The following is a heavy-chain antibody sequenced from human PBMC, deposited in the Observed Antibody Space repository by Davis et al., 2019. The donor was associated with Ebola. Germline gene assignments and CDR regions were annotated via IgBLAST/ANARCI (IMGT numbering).Heavy chain of an antibody. V-gene: IGHV4-34*01. CDR2: INHSGST. Sequence: SETLSLTCAVYSGSFSGYYWTWIRQSPGKGLEWIGEINHSGSTNYNPSLKSRVTISVDTSKNQFSLKLSSVTAADTAVYYCARARLDIVLMVYASEGLDYWGQGTLVTVSS. CDR1: SGSFSGYY. J-gene: IGHJ4*02. CDR3: ARARLDIVLMVYASEGLDY. D-gene: IGHD2-8*01.